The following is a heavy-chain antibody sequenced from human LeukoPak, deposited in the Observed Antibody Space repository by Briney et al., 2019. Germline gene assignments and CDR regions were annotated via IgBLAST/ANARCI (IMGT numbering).Heavy chain of an antibody. D-gene: IGHD1-1*01. J-gene: IGHJ5*02. V-gene: IGHV4-34*01. Sequence: SETLSLTCAVYGGSFSGYYWSWIRQPPGKGLEWIGEINHSGSTNYNPSLKSRVTISVDTCKNQFSLKLSSVTAADTAVYYCASRGLGTRYNWFDPWGQGTLVTVSS. CDR2: INHSGST. CDR1: GGSFSGYY. CDR3: ASRGLGTRYNWFDP.